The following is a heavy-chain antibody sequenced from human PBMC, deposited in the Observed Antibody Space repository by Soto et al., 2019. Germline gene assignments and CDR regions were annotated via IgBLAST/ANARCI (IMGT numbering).Heavy chain of an antibody. CDR2: IFIDGTT. Sequence: GGSLRLSCAASGFSVRSSQMTWVRQAPGKGLEWVSVIFIDGTTHYGASVKGRFTISRDSASNTLFLQMNGLRVDDTAVYNCARVGPYDSGSYMFRYDRFYPWGQGTQVTVSS. D-gene: IGHD3-10*01. CDR3: ARVGPYDSGSYMFRYDRFYP. CDR1: GFSVRSSQ. J-gene: IGHJ5*02. V-gene: IGHV3-53*01.